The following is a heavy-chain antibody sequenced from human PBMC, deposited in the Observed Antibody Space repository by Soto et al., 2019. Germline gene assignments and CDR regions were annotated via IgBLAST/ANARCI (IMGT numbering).Heavy chain of an antibody. Sequence: ASVKVSCKASGYTFTGYYMHWVRQAPGQGLEWMGWINPNSGGTNYAQKFQGRVTMTRDTSISTAYMELSRLRSDDTAVYYCARNHDYYDSSGYVDDAVDIWGQGTMVTVSS. CDR2: INPNSGGT. CDR3: ARNHDYYDSSGYVDDAVDI. CDR1: GYTFTGYY. V-gene: IGHV1-2*02. D-gene: IGHD3-22*01. J-gene: IGHJ3*02.